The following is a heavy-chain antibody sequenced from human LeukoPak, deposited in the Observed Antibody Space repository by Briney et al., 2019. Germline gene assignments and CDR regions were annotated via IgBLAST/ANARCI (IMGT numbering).Heavy chain of an antibody. J-gene: IGHJ3*02. CDR1: GFTFSSYS. V-gene: IGHV3-21*01. D-gene: IGHD4-17*01. CDR3: ASVTTKNAFDI. CDR2: ISSSSSYI. Sequence: GGSLRLSCAASGFTFSSYSMNWVRQAPGKGLEWVSSISSSSSYIYYADSVKGRFTISRDNAKNSLYLQMSSLRAEDTAVYYCASVTTKNAFDIWGQGTMVTVSS.